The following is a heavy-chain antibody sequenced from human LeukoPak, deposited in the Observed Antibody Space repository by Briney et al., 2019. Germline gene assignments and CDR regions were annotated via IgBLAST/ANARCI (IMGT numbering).Heavy chain of an antibody. Sequence: ASVKVSCKASGYTFTGYYMHWVRQAPGQGLEWMGWINPNSGGTNYAQKFQGRVTMTRDTSISTAYMELSRLRSDDTAVYYCARGEQITIFGVVIRHDYWGQGTLVTVSS. V-gene: IGHV1-2*02. CDR3: ARGEQITIFGVVIRHDY. D-gene: IGHD3-3*01. CDR1: GYTFTGYY. CDR2: INPNSGGT. J-gene: IGHJ4*02.